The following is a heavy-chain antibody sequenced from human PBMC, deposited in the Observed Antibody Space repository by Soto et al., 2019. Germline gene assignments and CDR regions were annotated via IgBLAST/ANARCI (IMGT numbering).Heavy chain of an antibody. CDR1: GFTFSSYA. CDR3: ARDWVAEAGPDAFDI. V-gene: IGHV3-30-3*01. D-gene: IGHD6-13*01. CDR2: ISYDGSNK. Sequence: PVGSLRLSCAASGFTFSSYAMHWVRQAPGKGLEWVAVISYDGSNKYYADSVKGRFTISRDNSKNTLYLQMNSLRAEDTAVYYCARDWVAEAGPDAFDIWGQGTMVTVSS. J-gene: IGHJ3*02.